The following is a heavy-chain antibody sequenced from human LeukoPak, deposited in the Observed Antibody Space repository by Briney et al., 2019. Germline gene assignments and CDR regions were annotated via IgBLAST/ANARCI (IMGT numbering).Heavy chain of an antibody. J-gene: IGHJ4*02. D-gene: IGHD2-2*01. CDR3: ARGARGCSSTSYYFDY. V-gene: IGHV3-21*01. CDR1: GFTFSSYS. Sequence: GSLRLSCAASGFTFSSYSMNWVRQAPGKGLEWVSSISSSSSYIYYADSVKGRFTISRDNAKNSLYLQMNSLRAEDTAVYYCARGARGCSSTSYYFDYWGQGTLVTVSS. CDR2: ISSSSSYI.